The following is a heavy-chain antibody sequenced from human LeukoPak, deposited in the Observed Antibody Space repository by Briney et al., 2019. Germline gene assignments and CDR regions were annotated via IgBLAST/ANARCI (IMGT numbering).Heavy chain of an antibody. CDR1: GGSINSGSYY. V-gene: IGHV4-61*02. Sequence: SQTLSLTCTVSGGSINSGSYYWSWIRQPAGKGLEWIGRIYTSGSIHYNPSLKSRVTISLDTSKNQFSLYWARGGGGVGVTTVDIWGQGTMVTVSS. D-gene: IGHD1-26*01. CDR3: I. J-gene: IGHJ3*02. CDR2: IYTSGSI.